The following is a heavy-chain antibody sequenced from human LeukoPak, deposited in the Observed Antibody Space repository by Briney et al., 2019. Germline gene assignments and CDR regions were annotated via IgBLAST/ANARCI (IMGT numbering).Heavy chain of an antibody. D-gene: IGHD2-8*02. CDR1: GFTFSSYD. J-gene: IGHJ4*02. Sequence: GGSLRLSCAASGFTFSSYDMHWVRQATGKGLEWVSAIGTAGDTYYPGSVKGRFTISRENAKNSLYLQMNSLRAGDTAVYYCARDVSNTCNGDVCDDRFDLWGQGILVTVSS. V-gene: IGHV3-13*01. CDR3: ARDVSNTCNGDVCDDRFDL. CDR2: IGTAGDT.